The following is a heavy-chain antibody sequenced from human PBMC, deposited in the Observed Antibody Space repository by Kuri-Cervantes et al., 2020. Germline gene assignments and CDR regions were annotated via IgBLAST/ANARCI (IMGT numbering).Heavy chain of an antibody. J-gene: IGHJ6*03. CDR1: GFTVSSNY. D-gene: IGHD2-2*01. Sequence: GGSLRLSCAASGFTVSSNYMSWVRQAPGKGLEWVSVIYSGGSTYYADSVKGRFTISRDNSKNTLYLQMNSLRAEDTAVYYCARGRIGGYCSSTSCYGGPAARTYYYYMDVWGKGTTVTVSS. CDR2: IYSGGST. V-gene: IGHV3-53*01. CDR3: ARGRIGGYCSSTSCYGGPAARTYYYYMDV.